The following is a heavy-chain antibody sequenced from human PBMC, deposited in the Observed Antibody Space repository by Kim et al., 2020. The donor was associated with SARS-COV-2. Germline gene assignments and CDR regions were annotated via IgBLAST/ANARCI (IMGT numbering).Heavy chain of an antibody. Sequence: GGSLRLSCAASGFTVSSNYMSWVRQAPGKGLEWVSVIYSGGSTYYADSVKGRFTISRDNSKNTLYLQMNSLRAEDTAVYYCARDKRGQSCSSTSCHYYYGMDGWGQGPTVTVSS. CDR3: ARDKRGQSCSSTSCHYYYGMDG. V-gene: IGHV3-66*02. D-gene: IGHD2-2*01. CDR1: GFTVSSNY. CDR2: IYSGGST. J-gene: IGHJ6*02.